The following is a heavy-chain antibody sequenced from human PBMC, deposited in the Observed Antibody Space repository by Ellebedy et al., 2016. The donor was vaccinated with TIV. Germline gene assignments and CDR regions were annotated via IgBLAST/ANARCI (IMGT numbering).Heavy chain of an antibody. CDR3: AKWTVGYCSSASCYTGDY. V-gene: IGHV4-34*01. CDR2: FNLGGTT. CDR1: GGSFNNYY. J-gene: IGHJ4*02. Sequence: MPSETLSLTCAVYGGSFNNYYWSWIRQLPGKGLEWIGEFNLGGTTNYNPSLKSRVTISVDTSKNQFSLKLNSVTAADTAVYYGAKWTVGYCSSASCYTGDYWGQGTLVTVSS. D-gene: IGHD2-2*02.